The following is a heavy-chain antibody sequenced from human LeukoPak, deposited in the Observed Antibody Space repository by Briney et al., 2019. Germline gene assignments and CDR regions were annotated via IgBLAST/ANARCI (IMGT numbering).Heavy chain of an antibody. CDR1: GFTNDNSV. J-gene: IGHJ5*02. V-gene: IGHV3-23*01. CDR3: ARGGSGVRS. Sequence: GGSLRLSCAASGFTNDNSVMSLVRQAAGKGLECVSAISGSGRMTYYTDSVKGRFTISRDNSKNTLFLQMNSLRVDDTAVYYCARGGSGVRSWGQGTQVTVSS. CDR2: ISGSGRMT. D-gene: IGHD3-3*01.